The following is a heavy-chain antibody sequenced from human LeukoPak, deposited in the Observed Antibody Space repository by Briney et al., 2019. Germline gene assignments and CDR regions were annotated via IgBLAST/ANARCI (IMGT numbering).Heavy chain of an antibody. CDR2: ISYDGSNK. CDR3: ARDRSRYSYGPLDY. V-gene: IGHV3-30-3*01. CDR1: GFTFSGYA. D-gene: IGHD5-18*01. Sequence: PGRSLRLSCAASGFTFSGYAMHWVRQAPGKGLEWVAVISYDGSNKYYADSVKGRFTISRDNSKNTLYLQMNSLRAEDTAVYYCARDRSRYSYGPLDYWGQGTLVTVSS. J-gene: IGHJ4*02.